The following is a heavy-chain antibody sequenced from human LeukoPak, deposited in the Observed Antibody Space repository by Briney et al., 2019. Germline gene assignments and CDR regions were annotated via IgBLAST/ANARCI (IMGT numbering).Heavy chain of an antibody. V-gene: IGHV4-59*07. D-gene: IGHD1-26*01. CDR3: ARVGYSGREAFDI. CDR2: IYYSGST. Sequence: PSDTLSLNCSVSGGSMSSYYCSWIRQPSFNAMEWIGYIYYSGSTNYNPSLKSRVTISVDTSKNQFSLKLSSVTAADTAVYYCARVGYSGREAFDIWGQGTMVTVSS. CDR1: GGSMSSYY. J-gene: IGHJ3*02.